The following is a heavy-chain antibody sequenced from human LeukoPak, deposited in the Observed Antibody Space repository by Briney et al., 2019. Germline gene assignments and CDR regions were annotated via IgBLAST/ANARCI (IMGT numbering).Heavy chain of an antibody. CDR1: GYTFTSYV. CDR2: MKPNRGNT. Sequence: ASVKVSCKASGYTFTSYVINSVRQAPGQGLEWMGRMKPNRGNTGYAQKFQGRVTITRNTSISTAYMGMSSLRSEDTALCFCVVGILFRGWQTDYWGQGTLVTVSS. J-gene: IGHJ4*02. D-gene: IGHD2-15*01. CDR3: VVGILFRGWQTDY. V-gene: IGHV1-8*03.